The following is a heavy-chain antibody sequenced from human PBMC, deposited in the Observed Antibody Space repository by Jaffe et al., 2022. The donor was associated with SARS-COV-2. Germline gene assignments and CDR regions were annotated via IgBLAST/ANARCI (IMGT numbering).Heavy chain of an antibody. J-gene: IGHJ5*02. CDR1: GFTFSSYS. CDR3: ARDHGVNYYDSSGRNGWFDP. Sequence: EVQLVESGGGLVKPGGSLRLSCAASGFTFSSYSMNWVRQAPGKGLEWVSSISSSSSYIYYADSVKGRFTISRDNAKNSLYLQMNSLRAEDTAVYYCARDHGVNYYDSSGRNGWFDPWGQGTLVTVSS. D-gene: IGHD3-22*01. V-gene: IGHV3-21*01. CDR2: ISSSSSYI.